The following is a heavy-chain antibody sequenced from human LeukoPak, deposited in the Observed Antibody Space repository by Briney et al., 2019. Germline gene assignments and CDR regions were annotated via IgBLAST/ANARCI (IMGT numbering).Heavy chain of an antibody. Sequence: AASVKVSCKASGYTFTSYGISWVRQAPGQGLEWMGWISAYNGNTNYAQKFQGRVTMTRDTSISTAYMELSRLRSDDTAVYYCARVKEPYSSSWPYWGQGTLVTVSS. CDR1: GYTFTSYG. CDR3: ARVKEPYSSSWPY. V-gene: IGHV1-18*01. CDR2: ISAYNGNT. D-gene: IGHD6-13*01. J-gene: IGHJ4*02.